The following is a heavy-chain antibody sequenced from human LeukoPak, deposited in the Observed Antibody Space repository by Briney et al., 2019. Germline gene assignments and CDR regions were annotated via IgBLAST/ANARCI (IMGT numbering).Heavy chain of an antibody. V-gene: IGHV1-24*01. CDR1: GYTLTELS. D-gene: IGHD6-6*01. J-gene: IGHJ6*02. Sequence: ASVKVSCKVSGYTLTELSMHWVRQAPGKGLEWMGGFDPEDGETIYAQKFQGRVTMTEDTSTDTAYMELSSLRSEDTAVYYCARDRYSSSSYWYYYYYYGMDVWGQGTTVTVSS. CDR3: ARDRYSSSSYWYYYYYYGMDV. CDR2: FDPEDGET.